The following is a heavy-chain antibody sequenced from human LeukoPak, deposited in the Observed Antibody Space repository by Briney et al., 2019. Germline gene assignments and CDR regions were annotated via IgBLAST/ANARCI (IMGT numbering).Heavy chain of an antibody. D-gene: IGHD3-22*01. V-gene: IGHV3-30-3*01. CDR3: ARDPLYDGNGYYEYYFDY. CDR1: GFTFSSYA. CDR2: ISYDGSNK. J-gene: IGHJ4*02. Sequence: GGSLRLSCAASGFTFSSYAMHWVRQAPGKGLEWVAVISYDGSNKYYADSVKGRFTISRDNSKNTLYLQMNSLRAEDTSVYYCARDPLYDGNGYYEYYFDYWGQGTLVTVSS.